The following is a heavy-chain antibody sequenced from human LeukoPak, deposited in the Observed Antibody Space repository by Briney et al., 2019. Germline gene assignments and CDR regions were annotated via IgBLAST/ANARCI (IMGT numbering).Heavy chain of an antibody. CDR1: GGSISSGGYS. CDR3: ASRRDGYNYYFDY. D-gene: IGHD5-24*01. V-gene: IGHV4-30-2*01. J-gene: IGHJ4*02. CDR2: IYHSGST. Sequence: PSETLSHTCAVSGGSISSGGYSWSWIRQPPGKGLEWIGYIYHSGSTYYNPSLKSRVTISVDRSKNQFSLKLSSVTAADTAVYYCASRRDGYNYYFDYWGQGTLVTVSS.